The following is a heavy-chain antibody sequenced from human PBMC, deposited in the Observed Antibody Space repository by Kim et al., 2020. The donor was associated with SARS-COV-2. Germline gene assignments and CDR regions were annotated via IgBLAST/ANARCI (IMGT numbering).Heavy chain of an antibody. V-gene: IGHV4-34*01. CDR1: GGSFSGYY. CDR3: ARVPVINWRRLSRYFDY. D-gene: IGHD1-1*01. CDR2: INHSGST. J-gene: IGHJ4*02. Sequence: SETLSLTCAVYGGSFSGYYWSWIRQPPGKGLEWIGEINHSGSTNYNPSLKSRVTISVDTSKNQFSLKLSSVTAADTAVYYCARVPVINWRRLSRYFDYWGQGTLVTVSS.